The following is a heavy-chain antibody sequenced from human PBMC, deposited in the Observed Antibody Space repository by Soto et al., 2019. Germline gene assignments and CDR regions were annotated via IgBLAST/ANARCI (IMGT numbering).Heavy chain of an antibody. Sequence: GGSLRLSCAASGFTFSSYGMHWVRQAPGKGLEWVAVISYDGSNKYYADSVKGRFTISRDNSKNTLYLQMNSLGAEDTAVYYCAKDAGDYYDSSGGRLDYWGQGTLVTVSS. D-gene: IGHD3-22*01. J-gene: IGHJ4*02. CDR3: AKDAGDYYDSSGGRLDY. V-gene: IGHV3-30*18. CDR2: ISYDGSNK. CDR1: GFTFSSYG.